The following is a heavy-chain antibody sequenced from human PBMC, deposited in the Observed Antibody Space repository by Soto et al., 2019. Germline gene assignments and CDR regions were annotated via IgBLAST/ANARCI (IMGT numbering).Heavy chain of an antibody. CDR2: INHSGST. V-gene: IGHV4-34*01. Sequence: SETLSLTCAVYGGSFSVYYWNWIRRPPGKGLEWIGEINHSGSTNYNPSLKSRVTISVDTSKNQFSLKLSSVTAADTALYYCAKSATVPAAIAYWGQGTLDTVSS. J-gene: IGHJ4*02. CDR3: AKSATVPAAIAY. CDR1: GGSFSVYY. D-gene: IGHD2-2*02.